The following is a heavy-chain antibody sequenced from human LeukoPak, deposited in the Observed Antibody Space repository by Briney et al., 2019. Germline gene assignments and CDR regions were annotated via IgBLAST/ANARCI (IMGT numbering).Heavy chain of an antibody. Sequence: PGRSLRLSCAASGCTFSSYAMHWVRQAPGKGLESVAVISYDGSNKYYADSVKGRFTISRDNSKNTLYLQMNSLRAEDTAVYYCAREDYGDPYNWFDPWGQGTLVTVSS. D-gene: IGHD4-17*01. J-gene: IGHJ5*02. CDR1: GCTFSSYA. V-gene: IGHV3-30-3*01. CDR2: ISYDGSNK. CDR3: AREDYGDPYNWFDP.